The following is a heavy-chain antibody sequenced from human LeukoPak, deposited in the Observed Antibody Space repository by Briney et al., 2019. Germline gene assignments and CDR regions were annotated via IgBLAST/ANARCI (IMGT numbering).Heavy chain of an antibody. D-gene: IGHD4-17*01. CDR2: INPNSGGT. J-gene: IGHJ4*02. V-gene: IGHV1-2*02. CDR1: GYTFTGYY. Sequence: ASVKVSCKASGYTFTGYYMHWVRQAPGQGLERMGWINPNSGGTNYAQKFQGRVTMTRDTSISTAYMELSRLGSDDTAVYYCARSDTVTTADYWGQGTLVTVSS. CDR3: ARSDTVTTADY.